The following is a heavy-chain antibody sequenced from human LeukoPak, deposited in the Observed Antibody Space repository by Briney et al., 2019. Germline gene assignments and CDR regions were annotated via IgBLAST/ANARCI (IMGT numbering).Heavy chain of an antibody. D-gene: IGHD4-17*01. J-gene: IGHJ6*02. CDR3: AREDPQTTVPEGMDV. V-gene: IGHV4-59*01. Sequence: SEPLSLTCTVSGGSISYYYWSWIRQYPGKGLEWIGYIYYSGTTNYNPSLKSRVTISVDTSKNQFSLQLRSVTAADTAVYYCAREDPQTTVPEGMDVWGQGTTVTVSS. CDR1: GGSISYYY. CDR2: IYYSGTT.